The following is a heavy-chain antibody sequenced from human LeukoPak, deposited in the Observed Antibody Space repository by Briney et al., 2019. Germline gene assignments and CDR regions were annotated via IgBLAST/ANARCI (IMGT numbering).Heavy chain of an antibody. J-gene: IGHJ3*02. D-gene: IGHD6-19*01. Sequence: SVKVSCKASGGTFSSYAISWVRQAPGQGLEWMGGIIPIFGTANYAQKFQGRVTITADESTSTAYMELSSLRSEDTAVYYCATDLFRSGWYSEHAFDIWGQGTMVTVSS. V-gene: IGHV1-69*13. CDR2: IIPIFGTA. CDR3: ATDLFRSGWYSEHAFDI. CDR1: GGTFSSYA.